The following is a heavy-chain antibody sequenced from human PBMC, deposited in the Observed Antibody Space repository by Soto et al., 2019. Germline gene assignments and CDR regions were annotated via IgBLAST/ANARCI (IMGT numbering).Heavy chain of an antibody. J-gene: IGHJ4*02. CDR2: ISGTGGTT. CDR1: GFTFSTYA. Sequence: LRLSCAASGFTFSTYAMSWVRQAPGKGLEWVSAISGTGGTTYYADSVKGRFTISRDNSKNTLYLQMNSLRAEDTAVYYCAKSPGRLYFDYWGQGTLVTVSS. CDR3: AKSPGRLYFDY. V-gene: IGHV3-23*01.